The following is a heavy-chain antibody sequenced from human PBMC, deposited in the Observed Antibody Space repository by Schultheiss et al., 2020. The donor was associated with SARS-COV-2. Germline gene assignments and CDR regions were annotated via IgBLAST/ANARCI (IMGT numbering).Heavy chain of an antibody. D-gene: IGHD3-22*01. CDR3: ARPDFTYYYDSSGLSEGDDAFDI. CDR1: GGSISSSSYY. J-gene: IGHJ3*02. Sequence: SETLSLTCTVSGGSISSSSYYWSWIRQPPGKGLEWIGEINHSGSTNYNPSLKSRVTISVDTSKNQFSLQLNSVTPEDTAVYYCARPDFTYYYDSSGLSEGDDAFDIWGQGTMVTVSS. CDR2: INHSGST. V-gene: IGHV4-39*07.